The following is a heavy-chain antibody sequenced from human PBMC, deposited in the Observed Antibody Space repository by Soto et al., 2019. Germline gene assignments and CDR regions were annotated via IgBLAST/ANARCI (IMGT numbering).Heavy chain of an antibody. CDR2: VYYRGRS. Sequence: SETLSLTCTVSGGSVTNSSYYWGWIRQSPGKGLEWIGSVYYRGRSYSKSSVKSRVTISVDTSKNRFSLSLNSVTASDAAVYFCVSQRTTVPTQAHFDYSGPGALVTVSS. D-gene: IGHD4-17*01. CDR3: VSQRTTVPTQAHFDY. CDR1: GGSVTNSSYY. J-gene: IGHJ4*02. V-gene: IGHV4-39*01.